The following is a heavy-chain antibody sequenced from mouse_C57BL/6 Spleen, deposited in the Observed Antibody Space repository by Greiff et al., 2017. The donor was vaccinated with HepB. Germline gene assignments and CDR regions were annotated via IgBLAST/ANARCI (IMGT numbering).Heavy chain of an antibody. CDR2: ISSGSSTI. Sequence: EVQLQESGGGLVKPGGSLKLSCAASGFTFSDYGMHWVRQAPGKGLEWVAYISSGSSTIYYADTVKGRFTISRDNAKNTLFLQMTSLRSEDTAMYYCARGGIYYGSSFDVWGTGTTVTVSS. CDR1: GFTFSDYG. V-gene: IGHV5-17*01. D-gene: IGHD1-1*01. J-gene: IGHJ1*03. CDR3: ARGGIYYGSSFDV.